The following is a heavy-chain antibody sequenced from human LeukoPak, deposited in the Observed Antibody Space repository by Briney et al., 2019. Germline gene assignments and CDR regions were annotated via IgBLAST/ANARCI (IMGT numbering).Heavy chain of an antibody. V-gene: IGHV4-59*01. J-gene: IGHJ5*02. CDR1: GGSISSYY. Sequence: SETLSLTCTVSGGSISSYYWSWIRQPPGKGLEWIGYIYYSGSTNYNPSLKSRVTISVDTSKNQFSLKLSSVTAADTAVYYCARTHSGYPGRRPDWFDPWGQGTLVTVSS. CDR2: IYYSGST. CDR3: ARTHSGYPGRRPDWFDP. D-gene: IGHD5-12*01.